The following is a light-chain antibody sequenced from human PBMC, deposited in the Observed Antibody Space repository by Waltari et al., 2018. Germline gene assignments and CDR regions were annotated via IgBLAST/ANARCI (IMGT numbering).Light chain of an antibody. V-gene: IGLV3-1*01. J-gene: IGLJ2*01. CDR3: QAWDSSTAHVV. CDR1: KLGDKY. Sequence: SYDLPQPPSVSVSPGQTASITCSGDKLGDKYASWYPQKPGQSPVVVIYQNNKRPPGIPERFSGSNSGNTATLTISGTQAMDEADYYCQAWDSSTAHVVFGGGTKLTVL. CDR2: QNN.